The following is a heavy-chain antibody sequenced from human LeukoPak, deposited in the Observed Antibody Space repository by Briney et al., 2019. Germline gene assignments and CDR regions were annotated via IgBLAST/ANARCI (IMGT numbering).Heavy chain of an antibody. CDR2: INPNSGDT. D-gene: IGHD2-2*01. CDR1: GYRFTGYY. Sequence: ASVKVSCKASGYRFTGYYIHWARQAPGQGLEWIGWINPNSGDTNYAQKFQGRVTLTRDTSISTAYMELSGLRSDDTAVYYCARNGYQYGQNDYWGQGTLVTVSS. V-gene: IGHV1-2*02. J-gene: IGHJ4*02. CDR3: ARNGYQYGQNDY.